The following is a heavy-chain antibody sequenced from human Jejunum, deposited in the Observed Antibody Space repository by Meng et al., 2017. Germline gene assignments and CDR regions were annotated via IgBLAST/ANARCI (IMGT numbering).Heavy chain of an antibody. Sequence: QLQLQESGSGLVKRSQTLSLTCAVSGGTISSGDYSWGWIRQPPGKGLEWRGDIYSSGSTYYNPSLKSRVTISIDKSKNQFSLKLTSVTAADTAVYYCARGLAYAVDHWGQGTLVTVSS. J-gene: IGHJ4*02. CDR2: IYSSGST. V-gene: IGHV4-30-2*01. D-gene: IGHD3-22*01. CDR3: ARGLAYAVDH. CDR1: GGTISSGDYS.